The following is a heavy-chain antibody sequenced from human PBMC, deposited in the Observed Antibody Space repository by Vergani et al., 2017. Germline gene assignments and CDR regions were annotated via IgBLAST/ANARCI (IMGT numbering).Heavy chain of an antibody. CDR1: GGPISSYY. D-gene: IGHD3-22*01. Sequence: QVQLQESGPGLVKPSETLSLTCTVSGGPISSYYWSWIRQPPGKGLEWIGYIYYSGSTNYNPSLKSRVTISVDTSKNQFSLKLSSVTAAETAVYYCARGFSYYYDSSGYDVHWYFYLWGRGPLVTVSA. J-gene: IGHJ2*01. CDR2: IYYSGST. CDR3: ARGFSYYYDSSGYDVHWYFYL. V-gene: IGHV4-59*01.